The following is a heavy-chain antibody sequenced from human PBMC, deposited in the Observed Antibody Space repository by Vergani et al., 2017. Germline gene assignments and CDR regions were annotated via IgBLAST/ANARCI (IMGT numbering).Heavy chain of an antibody. Sequence: EVQLLESGGGLVQPGGSLRLSCAASGFTVSSNYMSWVRQAPGKGLEWVSVIYSGGSTYYADSVKGRFTISRDNSKNTLNLQMNSLRAEDTAVYYCARDRQYSSGWYTPYYYYYGMDVWGQGTTVTVSS. J-gene: IGHJ6*02. V-gene: IGHV3-66*01. CDR3: ARDRQYSSGWYTPYYYYYGMDV. CDR2: IYSGGST. D-gene: IGHD6-19*01. CDR1: GFTVSSNY.